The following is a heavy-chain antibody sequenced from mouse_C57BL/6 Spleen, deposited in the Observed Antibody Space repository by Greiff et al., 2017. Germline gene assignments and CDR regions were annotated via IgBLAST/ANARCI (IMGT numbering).Heavy chain of an antibody. D-gene: IGHD1-1*01. CDR3: ARDGTTVFDD. V-gene: IGHV1-80*01. CDR2: IYPGDGDT. J-gene: IGHJ2*01. Sequence: QVQLKQSGAELVKPGASVKISCKASGYAFRSYWMNWVKQRPGKGLEWIGQIYPGDGDTNYNGKFKGKATLTADKSSSTAYMQLSSLTSEDSAVYFCARDGTTVFDDWGQGTTLTVSS. CDR1: GYAFRSYW.